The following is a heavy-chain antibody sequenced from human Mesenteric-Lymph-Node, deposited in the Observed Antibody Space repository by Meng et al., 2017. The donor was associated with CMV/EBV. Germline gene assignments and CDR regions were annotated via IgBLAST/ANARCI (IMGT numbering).Heavy chain of an antibody. J-gene: IGHJ4*02. D-gene: IGHD3-22*01. V-gene: IGHV4-39*07. Sequence: QLQLQESGPGLVKPSETLSLTCAVSGGSISSRSYYWGWIRQPPGKGLGWIGSIYYSGSTYYNPSLKSRVTISVDTSKNQFSLKLSSVTAADTAVYYCARDGDYYDSSGYNPFDYWGQGTLVTVSS. CDR2: IYYSGST. CDR1: GGSISSRSYY. CDR3: ARDGDYYDSSGYNPFDY.